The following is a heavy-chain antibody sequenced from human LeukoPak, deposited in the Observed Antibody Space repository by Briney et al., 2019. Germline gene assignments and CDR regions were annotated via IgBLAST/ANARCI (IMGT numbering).Heavy chain of an antibody. J-gene: IGHJ4*02. D-gene: IGHD4-17*01. CDR1: GYTFTNNY. CDR2: INPNRGDT. Sequence: ASVRVSRKASGYTFTNNYIHWVRQAPGHGLEWMGWINPNRGDTNYAQKFQGRVTITRDTSISTAFMELTRLTSDDTAVYYCTRDLLGFATTPLSDWGQGALVTVSS. CDR3: TRDLLGFATTPLSD. V-gene: IGHV1-2*02.